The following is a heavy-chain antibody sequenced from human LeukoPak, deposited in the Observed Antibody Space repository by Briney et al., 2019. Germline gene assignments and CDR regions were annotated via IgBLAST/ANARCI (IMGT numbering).Heavy chain of an antibody. CDR2: ITSSSSYT. D-gene: IGHD1-26*01. CDR1: GVSIGSTG. J-gene: IGHJ6*03. Sequence: LSLTCTVSGVSIGSTGYYWGWIRQPPGKGLEWVSSITSSSSYTFYADSVKGRFTISRDNAKNSLYLQMNSLRAEDTAIYYCARDPYNGNYGDSYYYYMDVWGKGTTVTISS. CDR3: ARDPYNGNYGDSYYYYMDV. V-gene: IGHV3-11*06.